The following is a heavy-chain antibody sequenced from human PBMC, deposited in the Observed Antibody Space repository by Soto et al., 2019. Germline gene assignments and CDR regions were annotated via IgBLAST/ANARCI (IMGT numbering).Heavy chain of an antibody. CDR2: IYYSGST. Sequence: QVQLQESGPGLVKPSQTLSLTCTVSGGSISSGGYYWSWIRQHPGKGLEWIGYIYYSGSTYYNPSLKSRVTISVDTSKNQFFLKLSSVTAADTAVYYCAREVYWSGVSCYLSSRHRVGCFDPWVQGTLVTVFS. V-gene: IGHV4-31*03. CDR1: GGSISSGGYY. J-gene: IGHJ5*02. D-gene: IGHD2-15*01. CDR3: AREVYWSGVSCYLSSRHRVGCFDP.